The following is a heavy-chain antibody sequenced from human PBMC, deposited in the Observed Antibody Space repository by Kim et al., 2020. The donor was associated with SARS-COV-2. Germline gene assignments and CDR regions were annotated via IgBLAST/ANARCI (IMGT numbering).Heavy chain of an antibody. V-gene: IGHV4-31*03. D-gene: IGHD6-25*01. Sequence: SETLSLTCTVSGGSISSGGYYWSWIRQHPGKGLEWIGYIYYSGSTYYNPSLKSRVTISVDTSKNQFSLKLSSVTAADTAVYYCSSLTQCNGKPRHYYYGMDVWGQGTTVTVSS. CDR1: GGSISSGGYY. CDR2: IYYSGST. J-gene: IGHJ6*02. CDR3: SSLTQCNGKPRHYYYGMDV.